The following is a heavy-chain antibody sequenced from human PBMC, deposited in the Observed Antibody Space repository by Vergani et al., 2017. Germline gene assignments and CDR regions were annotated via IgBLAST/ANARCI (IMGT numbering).Heavy chain of an antibody. CDR2: MNPNSGTT. D-gene: IGHD5-12*01. CDR3: ARAGIVATYRFDY. J-gene: IGHJ4*02. Sequence: QVQLVQSGAEVKKPGASVKVSCRASGYSFSSYDISWVRQATGQGLEWMGWMNPNSGTTGYAQKFQGRVTMTRNTSINTAYMELSSLRSEDTAVYYCARAGIVATYRFDYWGQGTLVTVSS. CDR1: GYSFSSYD. V-gene: IGHV1-8*01.